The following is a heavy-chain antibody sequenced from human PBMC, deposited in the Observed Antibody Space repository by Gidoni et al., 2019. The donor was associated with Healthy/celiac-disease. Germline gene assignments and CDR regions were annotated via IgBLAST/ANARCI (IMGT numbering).Heavy chain of an antibody. D-gene: IGHD2-21*02. CDR2: ISSSSSYI. CDR3: ARVTDCGGDCYLGGYFDY. CDR1: GFTFSSYS. V-gene: IGHV3-21*01. J-gene: IGHJ4*02. Sequence: EVQLVESGGGLVKPGGSLRLSCAASGFTFSSYSMNWVRQAPGKGLEWVSSISSSSSYIYYADSVKGRFTISRDNAKNSLYLQMNSLRAEDTAVYYCARVTDCGGDCYLGGYFDYWGQGTLVTVSS.